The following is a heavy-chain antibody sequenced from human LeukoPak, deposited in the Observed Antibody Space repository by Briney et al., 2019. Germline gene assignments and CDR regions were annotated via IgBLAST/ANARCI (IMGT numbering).Heavy chain of an antibody. CDR2: IYPGDSDT. Sequence: GESLKISRTGSGYRFTSYWIGWVRQMPGKGLDWVAIIYPGDSDTRYSPSFRGQVTISADTSISTAYLQWDSLEASDTAVYYCAIGGDSSASCYRCFNFWGQGTLVTVSS. CDR3: AIGGDSSASCYRCFNF. J-gene: IGHJ4*02. D-gene: IGHD2-2*01. CDR1: GYRFTSYW. V-gene: IGHV5-51*01.